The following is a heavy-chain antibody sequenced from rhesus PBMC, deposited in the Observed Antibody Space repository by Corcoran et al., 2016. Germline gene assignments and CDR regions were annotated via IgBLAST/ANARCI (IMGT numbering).Heavy chain of an antibody. CDR2: IYGSGGIN. V-gene: IGHV4S14*01. CDR3: ARVGSSWSEWDTVGTEWYFDL. D-gene: IGHD5-42*01. Sequence: QVQLQESGPGLVKPSETLSLTCAVSGYSISSGYYWGWIRQPPGKGLAWIGSIYGSGGINYLNPSPNRRDPMSVDTSKNQFSLKLSVLTAADTAVYYCARVGSSWSEWDTVGTEWYFDLWGPGTPITISS. CDR1: GYSISSGYY. J-gene: IGHJ2*01.